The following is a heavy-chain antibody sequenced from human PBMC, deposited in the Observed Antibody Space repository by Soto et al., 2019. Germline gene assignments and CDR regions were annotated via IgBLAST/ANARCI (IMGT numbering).Heavy chain of an antibody. D-gene: IGHD6-19*01. V-gene: IGHV4-61*01. CDR3: ARAVAGPSRYYYCGMDV. CDR1: GGSVSSGSYY. CDR2: IYYSGST. Sequence: PSETLSLTCTVSGGSVSSGSYYWSWIRQPPGKGLEWIGCIYYSGSTYYSPSLKSRVIISLDKSKNQLSLKVSSVTAADTALYYCARAVAGPSRYYYCGMDVWGQGTTVTVSS. J-gene: IGHJ6*02.